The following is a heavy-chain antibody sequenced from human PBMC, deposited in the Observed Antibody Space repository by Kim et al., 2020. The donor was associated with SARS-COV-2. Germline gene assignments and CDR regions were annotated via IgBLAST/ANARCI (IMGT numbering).Heavy chain of an antibody. D-gene: IGHD3-22*01. Sequence: SETLSLTCTVSGGSISSSSYYWGWIRQPPGKGLEWIGSIYYSGSTYYNPSLKSRVTISVDTSKNQFSLKLSSVTAADTAVYYCAILPRITMIVVVPWGQGTLVTVSS. CDR1: GGSISSSSYY. CDR3: AILPRITMIVVVP. J-gene: IGHJ5*02. V-gene: IGHV4-39*01. CDR2: IYYSGST.